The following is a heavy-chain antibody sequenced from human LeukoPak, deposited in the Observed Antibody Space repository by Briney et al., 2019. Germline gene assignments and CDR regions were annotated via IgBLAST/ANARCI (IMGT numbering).Heavy chain of an antibody. J-gene: IGHJ3*02. CDR3: AAVVVAASDAFDI. CDR1: GGTFSSYA. CDR2: IIPIFGTA. V-gene: IGHV1-69*01. D-gene: IGHD2-15*01. Sequence: VASVKVSCKASGGTFSSYAISWVRQAPGQGLEWMGGIIPIFGTANYAQKFQGRVTITADESTSTAYMELSSLRSEDTAVYYCAAVVVAASDAFDIWGQGTMVTVSS.